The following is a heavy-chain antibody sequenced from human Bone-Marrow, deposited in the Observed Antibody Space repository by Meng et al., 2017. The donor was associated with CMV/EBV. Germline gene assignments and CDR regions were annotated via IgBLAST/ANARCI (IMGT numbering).Heavy chain of an antibody. CDR3: ARDPYDFWSGSHWFDP. D-gene: IGHD3-3*01. J-gene: IGHJ5*02. V-gene: IGHV4-34*01. CDR2: INHSGST. Sequence: GSLRLSCAVYGGSFSGYYWSWIRQPPGKGLEWIGEINHSGSTNYNPSLKSRATISVDTSKNQFSLKLSSVTAADTAVYYCARDPYDFWSGSHWFDPWGQGTLVTVSS. CDR1: GGSFSGYY.